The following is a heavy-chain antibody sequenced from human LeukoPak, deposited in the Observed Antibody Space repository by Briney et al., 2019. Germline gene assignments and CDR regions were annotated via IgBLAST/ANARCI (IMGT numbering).Heavy chain of an antibody. J-gene: IGHJ4*02. Sequence: PGGSLRLSSAATGFTFSSYWMSWVRKAPGKGLEWLSYISTSGTTIYYADSVKGRFTISRDNAKNSLYLQMNSLRAEDTAVYYCARETDSTLFDYWGQGTLVTVSS. CDR2: ISTSGTTI. CDR3: ARETDSTLFDY. D-gene: IGHD2-2*01. CDR1: GFTFSSYW. V-gene: IGHV3-48*04.